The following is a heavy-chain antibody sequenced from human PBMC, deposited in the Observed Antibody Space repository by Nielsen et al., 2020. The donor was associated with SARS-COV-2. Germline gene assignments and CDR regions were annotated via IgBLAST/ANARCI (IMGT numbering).Heavy chain of an antibody. Sequence: SVKVSCKASGYTFTNYGISWVRQAPGQGLEWMGGIIPIFGTANYAQKFQGRVTITADESTSTAYMELSSLRSEDTAVYYCARAGDTAMVWGPLDYWGQGTLVTVSS. V-gene: IGHV1-69*13. J-gene: IGHJ4*02. D-gene: IGHD5-18*01. CDR1: GYTFTNYG. CDR3: ARAGDTAMVWGPLDY. CDR2: IIPIFGTA.